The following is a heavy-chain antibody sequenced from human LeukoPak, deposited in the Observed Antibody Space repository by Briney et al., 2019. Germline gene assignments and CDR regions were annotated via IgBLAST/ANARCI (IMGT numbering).Heavy chain of an antibody. CDR2: INPSGGST. D-gene: IGHD2-15*01. CDR3: ARSDCSGGSCYFLGTNRPFDI. Sequence: GASVKVSCKASGYTFTSYYMHWVRQAPGQGLEWMGIINPSGGSTSYAQKFQGRVTMTRDMSTSTVYMELSSLRSEDTAVYYCARSDCSGGSCYFLGTNRPFDIWGQGTMVTVSS. CDR1: GYTFTSYY. V-gene: IGHV1-46*01. J-gene: IGHJ3*02.